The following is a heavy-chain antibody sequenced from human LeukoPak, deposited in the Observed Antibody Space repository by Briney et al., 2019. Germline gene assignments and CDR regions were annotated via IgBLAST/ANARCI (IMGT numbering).Heavy chain of an antibody. D-gene: IGHD5-18*01. CDR2: ISYDGSNK. V-gene: IGHV3-30*01. CDR3: ARADRESVQLWLIYPSRY. J-gene: IGHJ4*02. Sequence: PGRSLRLSCAASGFTFSSYAMHWVRQAPGKGLEWVAVISYDGSNKYYADSVKGRFTISRDNSKNTLYLQMNSLRAEDTAVYSCARADRESVQLWLIYPSRYWGQGTLVTVSS. CDR1: GFTFSSYA.